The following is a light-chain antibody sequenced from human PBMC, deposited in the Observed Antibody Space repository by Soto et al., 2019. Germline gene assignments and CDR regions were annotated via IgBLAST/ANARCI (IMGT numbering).Light chain of an antibody. Sequence: SVLSRPSSVSGSPGQSITISCTGTISDVCGYNYVSWYQQYPGKAPKLIIYEVINRPSGVSNRFSGSKSGNTASLTISGLQAEDEVDYYCTSYIRSSTLDYVFGTGTTVTVL. CDR1: ISDVCGYNY. CDR3: TSYIRSSTLDYV. V-gene: IGLV2-14*01. CDR2: EVI. J-gene: IGLJ1*01.